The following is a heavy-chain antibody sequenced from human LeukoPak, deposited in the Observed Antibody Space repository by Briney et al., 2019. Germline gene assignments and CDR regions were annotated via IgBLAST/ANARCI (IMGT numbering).Heavy chain of an antibody. CDR3: ARYTWSDRRGAMDV. CDR1: GFTVSSNY. CDR2: ISTSGSAI. V-gene: IGHV3-48*02. Sequence: GGSLRLSCAASGFTVSSNYMTWVRQAPGKGLEWVSYISTSGSAIYYADSVKGRFTISRDNARNSLYLQMNSLRDEDTAVYYCARYTWSDRRGAMDVWGQGTTVTVSS. J-gene: IGHJ6*02. D-gene: IGHD1-1*01.